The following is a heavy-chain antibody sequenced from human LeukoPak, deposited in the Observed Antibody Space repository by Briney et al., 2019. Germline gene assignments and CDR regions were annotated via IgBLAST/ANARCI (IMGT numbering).Heavy chain of an antibody. CDR1: GYTFTGYY. CDR3: ARGVCSGYYYPPCYYYYMDV. Sequence: ASVKVSCKASGYTFTGYYMHWVRQAPGQGLEWMGWINPNSGGTNYAQKFQGRVTMTRDTSISTAYMELSRLRSDDTAVYYCARGVCSGYYYPPCYYYYMDVWGKGTTVAISS. J-gene: IGHJ6*03. V-gene: IGHV1-2*02. D-gene: IGHD3-22*01. CDR2: INPNSGGT.